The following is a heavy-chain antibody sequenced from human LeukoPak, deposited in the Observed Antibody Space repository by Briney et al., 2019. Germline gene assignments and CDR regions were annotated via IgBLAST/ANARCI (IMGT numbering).Heavy chain of an antibody. D-gene: IGHD2-15*01. V-gene: IGHV4-59*08. CDR1: GGSISSYY. CDR2: IYYSGNT. CDR3: ARTYCSGGSCHFDY. Sequence: SETLSLTCTVSGGSISSYYWSWIRQPPGKGLEWIGYIYYSGNTDSNPSLKSRVTISVDTSKNQFSLKRSSVAAADTAVYYWARTYCSGGSCHFDYWGQGTLVTVSS. J-gene: IGHJ4*02.